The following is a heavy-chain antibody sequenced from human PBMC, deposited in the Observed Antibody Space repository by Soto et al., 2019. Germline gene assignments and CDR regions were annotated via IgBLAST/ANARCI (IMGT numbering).Heavy chain of an antibody. D-gene: IGHD3-3*01. V-gene: IGHV3-30*18. CDR3: AKSVPRDFWSGFFSAFDI. CDR1: GFTFSSYG. J-gene: IGHJ3*02. Sequence: QVQLVESGGGVVQPGRSLRLSCAASGFTFSSYGMHWVRQAPGKGLEWVAVISYDGSNKYYADSVKGRFTISRDNSKNTLYLQMNSLRAEDTAVYYCAKSVPRDFWSGFFSAFDIWGQGTMVTVSS. CDR2: ISYDGSNK.